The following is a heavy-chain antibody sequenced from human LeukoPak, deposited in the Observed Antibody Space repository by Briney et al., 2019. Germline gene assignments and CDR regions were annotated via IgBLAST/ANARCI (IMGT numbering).Heavy chain of an antibody. Sequence: SETLSLTCTVSGGSISNYYWSWIRQPPGKGLEWIGYIYYSETTNYNPSLKSRVTISVDTAKNQFSLKLSSVTAADTAVYYCARDYSSSSGYYYYMDVWGKGTTVTVSS. D-gene: IGHD6-6*01. J-gene: IGHJ6*03. CDR2: IYYSETT. CDR1: GGSISNYY. CDR3: ARDYSSSSGYYYYMDV. V-gene: IGHV4-59*01.